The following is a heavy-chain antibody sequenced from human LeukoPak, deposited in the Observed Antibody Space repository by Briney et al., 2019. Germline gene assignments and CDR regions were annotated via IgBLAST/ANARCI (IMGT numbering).Heavy chain of an antibody. CDR3: AKDRNQYFDPNFDY. CDR2: VTRNGDTT. V-gene: IGHV3-23*01. CDR1: GFTFRSYA. J-gene: IGHJ4*02. Sequence: GGSLRLPCVASGFTFRSYAMSWVRQAPGKGLEWVSAVTRNGDTTYYADSVKGRFTISRDNSKNTLYLQMNSLRAEDTAVYYCAKDRNQYFDPNFDYWGQGTLVTVSS. D-gene: IGHD3-9*01.